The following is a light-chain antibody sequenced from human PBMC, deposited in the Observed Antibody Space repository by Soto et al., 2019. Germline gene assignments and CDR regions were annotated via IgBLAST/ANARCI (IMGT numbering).Light chain of an antibody. V-gene: IGLV2-23*02. CDR3: CSYAGSSTPYV. J-gene: IGLJ1*01. CDR1: SNEVGSYNL. Sequence: SVLTQPGSVSGSPGQSNTISCTGNSNEVGSYNLVSWYQQHPGKAPKLMIYEVSKRPSGVSNRFSGSKSGNTASLTISGLQAEDEADYYCCSYAGSSTPYVFGTGTKVTVL. CDR2: EVS.